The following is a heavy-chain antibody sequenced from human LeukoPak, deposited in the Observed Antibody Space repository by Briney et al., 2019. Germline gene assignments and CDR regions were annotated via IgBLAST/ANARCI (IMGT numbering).Heavy chain of an antibody. Sequence: PLETPSLTCSVSGGSTSDYYWNWIRQPAGQGLEWLGRIYYTGNTAYNPSLESRLTMSLDTAKNQFSLKVTSVTAADTAVYYCARGGTLFAYFDSWGQRTLVIVSS. D-gene: IGHD3-10*02. CDR1: GGSTSDYY. J-gene: IGHJ4*02. CDR3: ARGGTLFAYFDS. V-gene: IGHV4-4*07. CDR2: IYYTGNT.